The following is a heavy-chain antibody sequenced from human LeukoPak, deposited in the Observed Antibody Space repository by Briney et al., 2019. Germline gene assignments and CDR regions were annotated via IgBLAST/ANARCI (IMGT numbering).Heavy chain of an antibody. V-gene: IGHV3-30*18. J-gene: IGHJ4*02. CDR2: ISYDGSNK. D-gene: IGHD3-22*01. Sequence: GGSLRLSCAASGFTFSSYGMHWVRQAPGKGLEWVAVISYDGSNKYYADSVKGRFTISRDNSKNTLYLQMNSLRAEDTAVYYCAKDITMIVDFDYWGQGTLATVSS. CDR1: GFTFSSYG. CDR3: AKDITMIVDFDY.